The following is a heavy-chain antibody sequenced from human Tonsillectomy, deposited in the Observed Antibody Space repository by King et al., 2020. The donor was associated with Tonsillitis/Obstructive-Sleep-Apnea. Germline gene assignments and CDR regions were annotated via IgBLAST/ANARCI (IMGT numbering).Heavy chain of an antibody. Sequence: VQLVESGGGLVHPGRSLRLSCLASGFTFGDYPMSWVRQTPGKGLEWISFIRSKAYGGTTEYAASVKGRFTVSRDDSKSTAYLQMNSLKTEDTAVYYCARDWFSGWYGASGYWGQGTLVTVSS. V-gene: IGHV3-49*04. D-gene: IGHD6-19*01. CDR1: GFTFGDYP. J-gene: IGHJ4*02. CDR3: ARDWFSGWYGASGY. CDR2: IRSKAYGGTT.